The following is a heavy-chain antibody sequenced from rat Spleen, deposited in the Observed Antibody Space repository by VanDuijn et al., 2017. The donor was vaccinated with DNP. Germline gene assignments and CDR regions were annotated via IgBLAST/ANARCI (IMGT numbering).Heavy chain of an antibody. CDR2: VNTGSGGA. J-gene: IGHJ1*01. V-gene: IGHV1-43*01. D-gene: IGHD1-4*01. CDR1: GYTFTTYY. CDR3: ARRRLPYWYFDF. Sequence: VQLRQSGAEPAKPGSSVKISCKASGYTFTTYYISWIKQTTGQGLVYLGYVNTGSGGAYYNEEFKDKATLTVDKSSSTAFMQLSSLTPDDSAVYYCARRRLPYWYFDFWGPGTMVTVSS.